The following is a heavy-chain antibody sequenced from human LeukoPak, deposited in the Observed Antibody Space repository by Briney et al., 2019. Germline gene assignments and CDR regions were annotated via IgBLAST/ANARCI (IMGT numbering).Heavy chain of an antibody. D-gene: IGHD1-26*01. CDR3: AKDSLRERIVGSTTRGVNDY. CDR1: RFTFSSYG. V-gene: IGHV3-30*02. CDR2: IRYDGRNK. Sequence: PGGSLRLSCAASRFTFSSYGMHWVRQAPGKGLEWVAFIRYDGRNKYYADSVKGRFTISRDNSKDTLYLQMNSLRGEDTAVYYCAKDSLRERIVGSTTRGVNDYWGQGTLVTVSS. J-gene: IGHJ4*02.